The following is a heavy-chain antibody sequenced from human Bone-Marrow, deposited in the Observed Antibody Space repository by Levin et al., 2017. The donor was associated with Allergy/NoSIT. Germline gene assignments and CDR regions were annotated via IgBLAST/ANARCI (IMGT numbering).Heavy chain of an antibody. J-gene: IGHJ4*02. D-gene: IGHD3-22*01. Sequence: SETLSLTCAVYGGSFSGYYWSWIRQPPGKGLEWIGEINHSGSSNYNPSLKSRVTISVDTSKNQFSLKLSSVTAADTAVYYCARWGPTYYYDSSGQAYFDYWGQGTLVTVSS. CDR3: ARWGPTYYYDSSGQAYFDY. CDR2: INHSGSS. CDR1: GGSFSGYY. V-gene: IGHV4-34*01.